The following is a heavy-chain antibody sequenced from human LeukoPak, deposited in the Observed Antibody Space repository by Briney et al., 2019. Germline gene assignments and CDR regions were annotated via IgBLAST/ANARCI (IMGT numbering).Heavy chain of an antibody. V-gene: IGHV3-48*03. CDR2: ISSSGSTI. CDR3: ARVVPLLWSGEFYFDY. CDR1: GFTFSSYE. D-gene: IGHD3-10*01. J-gene: IGHJ4*02. Sequence: GGSLRLSCAASGFTFSSYEMNWVRRAPGKGLEWVSYISSSGSTIYYADSVKGRFTISRDNAKNSLYLQMNSLRAEDTAVYYCARVVPLLWSGEFYFDYWGQGTLVTVSS.